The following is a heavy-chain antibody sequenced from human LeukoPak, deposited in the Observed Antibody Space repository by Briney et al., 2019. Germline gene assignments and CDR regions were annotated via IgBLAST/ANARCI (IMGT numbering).Heavy chain of an antibody. J-gene: IGHJ4*02. V-gene: IGHV4-59*08. CDR3: TRRGRNNWGEGNDY. CDR1: GGSISSYY. Sequence: TASETLSLTCTVSGGSISSYYWSWIRQPPGKGLEWNGYINDSGRTNSKPSLKSRVTMSVDTSKNQFSLKLSSVTAADTAVYYCTRRGRNNWGEGNDYWGQGTLVTVSS. D-gene: IGHD1-1*01. CDR2: INDSGRT.